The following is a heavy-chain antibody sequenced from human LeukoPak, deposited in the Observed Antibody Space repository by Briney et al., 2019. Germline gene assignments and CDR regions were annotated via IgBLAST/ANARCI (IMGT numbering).Heavy chain of an antibody. J-gene: IGHJ4*02. CDR2: IYYSGST. D-gene: IGHD6-19*01. V-gene: IGHV4-59*08. CDR1: GGSISSYY. CDR3: ARVSREVTGTGNFDF. Sequence: SETLSLTCTVSGGSISSYYWSWIRQPPGKGLEWIGYIYYSGSTNYNPSLKSRVTISVDTSKNQFSLKMTSVTAADTAVYYCARVSREVTGTGNFDFWGQGTLVTVSS.